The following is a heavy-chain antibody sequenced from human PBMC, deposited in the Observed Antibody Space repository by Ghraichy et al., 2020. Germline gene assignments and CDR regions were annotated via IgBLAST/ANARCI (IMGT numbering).Heavy chain of an antibody. CDR3: ARGAVVPAAMGAWFDP. D-gene: IGHD2-2*01. CDR1: GGSISSSNW. J-gene: IGHJ5*02. CDR2: IYHSGST. Sequence: SETLSLTCAVSGGSISSSNWWSWVHQPPGKGLEWIGEIYHSGSTNYNPSLKSRVTISVDKSKNQFSLKLSSVTAADTAVYYCARGAVVPAAMGAWFDPWGQGTLVTVSS. V-gene: IGHV4-4*02.